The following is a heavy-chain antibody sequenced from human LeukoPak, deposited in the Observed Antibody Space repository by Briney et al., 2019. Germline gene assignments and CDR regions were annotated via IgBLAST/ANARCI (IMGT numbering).Heavy chain of an antibody. V-gene: IGHV4-59*12. CDR3: SRESGAFSPFGY. CDR2: IYYSETT. Sequence: SETLSLTCTVSGGPISRNYWNWIRQSPGKGLEWIGNIYYSETTNYNPSLKSRVSISVDTSKNLLSLKLSSVTAADTAVYYCSRESGAFSPFGYWGQGTLVTVSS. CDR1: GGPISRNY. D-gene: IGHD1-26*01. J-gene: IGHJ4*02.